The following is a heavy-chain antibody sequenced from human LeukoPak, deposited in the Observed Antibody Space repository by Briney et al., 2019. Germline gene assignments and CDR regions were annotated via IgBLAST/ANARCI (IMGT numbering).Heavy chain of an antibody. CDR1: GFTFSSYG. J-gene: IGHJ4*02. Sequence: GRSLRLSCAASGFTFSSYGMHWVRQAPGKGLEWVAVISYDGSNKYYADSVKGRFTISRDNSKNTLYLQMNSLRAEGTAVYYCAKDQPRYSYGDYFDYWGQGTLVTVSS. V-gene: IGHV3-30*18. CDR3: AKDQPRYSYGDYFDY. D-gene: IGHD5-18*01. CDR2: ISYDGSNK.